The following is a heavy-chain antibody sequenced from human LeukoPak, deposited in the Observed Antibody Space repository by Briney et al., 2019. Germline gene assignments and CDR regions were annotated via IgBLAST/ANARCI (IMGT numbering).Heavy chain of an antibody. V-gene: IGHV3-7*01. D-gene: IGHD6-19*01. CDR2: IKQDGSEK. CDR1: GFTFSSYW. J-gene: IGHJ4*02. CDR3: ARDLTGYSSGPTGY. Sequence: GGSLRLSCAASGFTFSSYWMSWVRQAPGKGREWVANIKQDGSEKYYVDSVKGRFTISRDNAKNSLYLQMNSLRAEDTAVYYCARDLTGYSSGPTGYWGQGTLVTVSS.